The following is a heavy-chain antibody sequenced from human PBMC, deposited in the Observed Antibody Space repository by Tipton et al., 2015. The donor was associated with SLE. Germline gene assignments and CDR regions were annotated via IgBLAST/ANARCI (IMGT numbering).Heavy chain of an antibody. CDR3: ARDGWEEDHWYFDL. V-gene: IGHV3-15*01. Sequence: SLRLSCAASGFTFSNAWMSWVRQAPGKGLEWVGRIKSKADGGTTDYAAPVKGRFTISRDDSKNTLYLQMNSLKTEDTAVYYCARDGWEEDHWYFDLWGRGTLVTVSS. D-gene: IGHD1-26*01. CDR2: IKSKADGGTT. J-gene: IGHJ2*01. CDR1: GFTFSNAW.